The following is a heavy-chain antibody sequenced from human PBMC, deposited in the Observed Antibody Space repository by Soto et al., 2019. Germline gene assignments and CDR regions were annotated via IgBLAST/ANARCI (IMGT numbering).Heavy chain of an antibody. CDR1: GGSFSGYY. CDR3: ARVAVVPTALLFSYYYYMDV. CDR2: ISDSGST. D-gene: IGHD2-2*01. Sequence: SETLSLTCAVYGGSFSGYYWSWLRQPPGKGPEWIGEISDSGSTNYNPSLKSRVTISADTSKNQFSLKLNSVTAADTAVYYCARVAVVPTALLFSYYYYMDVWGKGTTVTVSS. V-gene: IGHV4-34*01. J-gene: IGHJ6*03.